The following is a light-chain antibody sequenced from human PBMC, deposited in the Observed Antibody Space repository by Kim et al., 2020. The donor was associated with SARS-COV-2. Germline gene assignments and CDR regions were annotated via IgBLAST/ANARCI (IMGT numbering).Light chain of an antibody. CDR1: NIGSKT. Sequence: AQGKTAQITCAGNNIGSKTVHWYQQRPGQAPVLFIYDDSDRPSGIPERISGSNSGNTATLTISRVEAGDEADYYCQVWDSASDHRVFGGGTQLTVL. CDR2: DDS. CDR3: QVWDSASDHRV. J-gene: IGLJ3*02. V-gene: IGLV3-21*03.